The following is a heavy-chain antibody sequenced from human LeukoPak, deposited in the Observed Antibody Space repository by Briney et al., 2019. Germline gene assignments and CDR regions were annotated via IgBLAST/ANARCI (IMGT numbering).Heavy chain of an antibody. CDR1: GFTFSSYW. CDR3: ARGLFNYYYY. J-gene: IGHJ4*02. D-gene: IGHD3-10*01. V-gene: IGHV3-7*01. CDR2: IKQDGSEK. Sequence: GGSLRLSCAASGFTFSSYWMTWVRQPPGKGLEWVANIKQDGSEKYYVDSVKGRFTISRDNAKNPLYLQMNSLRAEDTAVYYCARGLFNYYYYWGQGTLVTVSS.